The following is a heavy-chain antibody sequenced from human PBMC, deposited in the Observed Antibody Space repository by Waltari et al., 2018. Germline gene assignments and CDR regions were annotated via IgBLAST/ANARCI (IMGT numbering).Heavy chain of an antibody. D-gene: IGHD2-2*01. CDR3: ARHTSWSFDY. CDR1: GFTFSTYG. Sequence: EVQLVESGGGLVQPGESLRLSCAASGFTFSTYGMTWVRQVPGKGQKGVANINEDERTKHDVYSVKSRFTISRDNTKNSLYLQMNNLRAEDTAVYYCARHTSWSFDYWGQGSLVTVSS. CDR2: INEDERTK. V-gene: IGHV3-7*01. J-gene: IGHJ4*02.